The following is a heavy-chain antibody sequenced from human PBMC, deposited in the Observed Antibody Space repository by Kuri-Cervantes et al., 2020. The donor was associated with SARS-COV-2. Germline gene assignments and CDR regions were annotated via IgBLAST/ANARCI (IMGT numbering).Heavy chain of an antibody. J-gene: IGHJ4*02. CDR3: AKDIDTASVVVPAAINFDY. D-gene: IGHD2-2*02. CDR2: ISWNSDSI. Sequence: SLKISCAASGFTFDDYAMHWVRQAPGKGLEWVSGISWNSDSIGYADSVKGRFTISRDNAKNSLYLQMNSLRAEDTALYYCAKDIDTASVVVPAAINFDYWGQGTLVTVSS. CDR1: GFTFDDYA. V-gene: IGHV3-9*01.